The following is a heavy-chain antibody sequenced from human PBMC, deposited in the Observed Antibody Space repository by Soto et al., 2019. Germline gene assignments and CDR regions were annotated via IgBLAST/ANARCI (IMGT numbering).Heavy chain of an antibody. J-gene: IGHJ4*02. D-gene: IGHD3-16*01. Sequence: PSETLSLTCAVSGGSISGGGYSWSWIRQPPGKGLEWIGYIYHSGSTNYNPSLKSRVTISVDTSKNQFSLKLSSVTAADTAVYYCARRYGGNFDYWGQGTLVTVSS. V-gene: IGHV4-61*08. CDR1: GGSISGGGYS. CDR2: IYHSGST. CDR3: ARRYGGNFDY.